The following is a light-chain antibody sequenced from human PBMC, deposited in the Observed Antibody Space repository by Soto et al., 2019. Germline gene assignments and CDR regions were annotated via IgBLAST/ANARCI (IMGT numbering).Light chain of an antibody. CDR1: QDITNY. CDR2: DAS. Sequence: DIQMTQSPSSLSASVGDRVTITCQASQDITNYISWYQQKPGKAPKLLIYDASNLEAGVPSRFSGSGSGTDFTFTSSSLQPEDFATYYCQHSNNFFALTFGGGTKVEIK. J-gene: IGKJ4*01. V-gene: IGKV1-33*01. CDR3: QHSNNFFALT.